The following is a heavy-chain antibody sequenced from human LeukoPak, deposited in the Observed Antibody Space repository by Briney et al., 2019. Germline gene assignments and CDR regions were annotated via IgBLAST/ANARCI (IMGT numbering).Heavy chain of an antibody. CDR2: SGTDGDT. J-gene: IGHJ4*02. CDR3: AKKTPGTYPFDY. V-gene: IGHV3-23*01. Sequence: GGSLRLYCAASGFSFSSTAMNWVRQAPGKGLEWVSASGTDGDTYYADSVQGRFTISRGNSRNTLYLQMTSLRADDTAVYYCAKKTPGTYPFDYWGQGTLVTVSP. D-gene: IGHD6-13*01. CDR1: GFSFSSTA.